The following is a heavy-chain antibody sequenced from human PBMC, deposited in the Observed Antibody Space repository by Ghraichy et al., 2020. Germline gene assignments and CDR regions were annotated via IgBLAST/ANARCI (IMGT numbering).Heavy chain of an antibody. Sequence: TLSLTCAVSGGSISSGGYSWSWIRQPPGKGLEWIGYIYHIGSTYYNPSLKSRVTISLDRSKNQFSLKLSAVTAADTAVYYCASPGTYYDSSGFLLFYWGQGTLVTVSS. CDR1: GGSISSGGYS. CDR2: IYHIGST. CDR3: ASPGTYYDSSGFLLFY. D-gene: IGHD3-22*01. V-gene: IGHV4-30-2*01. J-gene: IGHJ4*02.